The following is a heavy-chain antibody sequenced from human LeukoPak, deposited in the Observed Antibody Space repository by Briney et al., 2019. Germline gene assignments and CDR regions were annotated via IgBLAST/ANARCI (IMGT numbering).Heavy chain of an antibody. D-gene: IGHD5-12*01. J-gene: IGHJ3*02. Sequence: GGSLRLSCAASGFTFSSYGMHWVRQAPGKGLEWVAVIWYDGSNKYYADSVKGRFTISRDNSKNTLYLQMNSLRAEDTAVYYCARDRSSGYDDAFDIWGQGTMVTVSS. CDR3: ARDRSSGYDDAFDI. V-gene: IGHV3-33*01. CDR1: GFTFSSYG. CDR2: IWYDGSNK.